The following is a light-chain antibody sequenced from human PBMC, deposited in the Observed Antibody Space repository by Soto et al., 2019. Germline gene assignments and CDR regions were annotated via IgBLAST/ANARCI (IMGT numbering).Light chain of an antibody. V-gene: IGKV3-20*01. Sequence: EIVLTQSPGTLSLSPGERATLSCRASQTVRNSYLAWYQQKPGQAPRLLIYGVSARATGIPDRFSGSGSGTDFTLTISRLEPEDFAVFYCQQYDGSLPYTVGRGTKLEIK. CDR3: QQYDGSLPYT. CDR1: QTVRNSY. CDR2: GVS. J-gene: IGKJ2*01.